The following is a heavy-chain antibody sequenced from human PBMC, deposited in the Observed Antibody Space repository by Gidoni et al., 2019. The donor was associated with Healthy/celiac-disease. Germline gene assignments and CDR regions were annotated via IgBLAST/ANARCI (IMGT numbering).Heavy chain of an antibody. CDR2: ISAYNGNT. V-gene: IGHV1-18*01. CDR1: GYTFTSYG. CDR3: ARPRLTYDILTGYYADYYGMDV. D-gene: IGHD3-9*01. Sequence: QVQLVQSGAEVKKPGASVKVSCKASGYTFTSYGISWVRQAPGQGLEWMGWISAYNGNTNYAQKLQGRVTMTTDTSTSTAYMELRSLRSDDTAVYYCARPRLTYDILTGYYADYYGMDVWGQGTTVTVSS. J-gene: IGHJ6*02.